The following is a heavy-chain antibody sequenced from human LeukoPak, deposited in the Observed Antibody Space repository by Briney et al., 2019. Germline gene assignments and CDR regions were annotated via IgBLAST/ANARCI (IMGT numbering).Heavy chain of an antibody. CDR3: ARVWSSGFVWFDP. V-gene: IGHV4-39*07. CDR1: GGSISSSSYY. J-gene: IGHJ5*02. Sequence: SETLSLTCAVYGGSISSSSYYWGWIRQPPGKGLEWIGSIYYSGSTYYNPSLKSRVTISVDTSKNQFSLKLSSVTAADTAVYYCARVWSSGFVWFDPWGQGTLVTVSS. CDR2: IYYSGST. D-gene: IGHD6-19*01.